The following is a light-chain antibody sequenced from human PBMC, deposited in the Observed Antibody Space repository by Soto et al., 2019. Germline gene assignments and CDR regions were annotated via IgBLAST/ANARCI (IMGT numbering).Light chain of an antibody. CDR3: SSYAGTNNYV. CDR2: GVN. V-gene: IGLV2-8*01. J-gene: IGLJ1*01. Sequence: QSALTQPPSASGSPGQSVTISCTGTSSDVGGYDHVSWHQQHPGKAPKVIIYGVNKRPSGVPDRFSGSKSGNTASLTVSGLQAEDEADYYCSSYAGTNNYVFGIGTKLTVL. CDR1: SSDVGGYDH.